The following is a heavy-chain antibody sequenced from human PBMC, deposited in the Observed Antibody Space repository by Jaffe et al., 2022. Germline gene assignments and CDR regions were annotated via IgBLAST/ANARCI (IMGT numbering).Heavy chain of an antibody. CDR3: ARAGDSSGYYINYFDY. V-gene: IGHV4-38-2*01. CDR1: GYSISSGYY. Sequence: QVQLQESGPGLVKPSETLSLTCAVSGYSISSGYYWGWIRQPPGKGLEWIGSIYHSGSTYYNPSLKSRVTISVDTSKNQFSLKLSSVTAADTAVYYCARAGDSSGYYINYFDYWGQGTLVTVSS. J-gene: IGHJ4*02. D-gene: IGHD3-22*01. CDR2: IYHSGST.